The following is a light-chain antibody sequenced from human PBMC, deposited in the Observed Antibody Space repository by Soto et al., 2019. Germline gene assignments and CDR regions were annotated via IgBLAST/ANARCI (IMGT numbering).Light chain of an antibody. J-gene: IGLJ2*01. CDR1: SSNIGKNY. CDR2: DTN. CDR3: GTWDTSLSAVV. Sequence: QSVLTQPPSVSAAPGQKVTISCSGASSNIGKNYVSWYQQLPGTAPKLLIFDTNKRPSGIPDRFSGSKSGTSAALDITALQTGDEVDYYCGTWDTSLSAVVFGGGTKLTVL. V-gene: IGLV1-51*01.